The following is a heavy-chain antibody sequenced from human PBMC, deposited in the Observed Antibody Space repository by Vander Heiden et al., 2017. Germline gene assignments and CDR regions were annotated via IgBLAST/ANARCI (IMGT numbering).Heavy chain of an antibody. V-gene: IGHV3-48*02. Sequence: EVQLVESGGGLEQPGGSLRLSCAASGFTFRSYSMNWVRQAPGKCLEWVSYISSSSAIYYADSVKDRFTISRDNAKNSLYLQMNSLRDEDTAVYYCARELAAAYGMDFWGQGTTVTVSS. CDR3: ARELAAAYGMDF. CDR1: GFTFRSYS. CDR2: ISSSSAI. D-gene: IGHD6-13*01. J-gene: IGHJ6*02.